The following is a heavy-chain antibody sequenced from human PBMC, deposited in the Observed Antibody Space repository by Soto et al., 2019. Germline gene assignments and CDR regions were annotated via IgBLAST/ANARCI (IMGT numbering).Heavy chain of an antibody. D-gene: IGHD3-3*01. CDR2: INTRGNT. CDR3: VRGIFAPDY. J-gene: IGHJ4*02. Sequence: EVQVLEAGGGLTQPGGSLSLSWVASGFNFWDYSMSWVRQAPGKGLQWVSSINTRGNTYYADSVKGRFTVSRDNSKNTLFLQMNSLSVEDTAVYYCVRGIFAPDYWGKGALVTVSS. CDR1: GFNFWDYS. V-gene: IGHV3-23*01.